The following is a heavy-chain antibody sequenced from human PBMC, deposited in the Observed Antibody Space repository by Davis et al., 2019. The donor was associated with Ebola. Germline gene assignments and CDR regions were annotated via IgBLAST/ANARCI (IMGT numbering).Heavy chain of an antibody. CDR3: ARRRSGWRSYGMDV. J-gene: IGHJ6*04. CDR2: IYYSGST. Sequence: SETLSLTCTVSGDSINPYYWGWIRQPPGKGLEWIGSIYYSGSTYYNPSLKSRVTISVDTSKNQFSLKLSSVTAADTAVYYCARRRSGWRSYGMDVWGKGTTVTVSS. D-gene: IGHD6-19*01. CDR1: GDSINPYY. V-gene: IGHV4-39*01.